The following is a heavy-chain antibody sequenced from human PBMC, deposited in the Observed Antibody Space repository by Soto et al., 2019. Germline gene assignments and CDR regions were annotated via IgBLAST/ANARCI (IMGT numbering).Heavy chain of an antibody. CDR1: GGSISSYY. CDR2: IYYSGST. CDR3: GRQAFYSNYYYGMDV. V-gene: IGHV4-59*01. J-gene: IGHJ6*02. D-gene: IGHD5-18*01. Sequence: PSETLSLTCTVSGGSISSYYWSWIRQPPGKGLEWIGYIYYSGSTNYNPSLKSRVTISVDTSKNQFSLKLSSVTAADTAVYYCGRQAFYSNYYYGMDVWGQGTTVTVSS.